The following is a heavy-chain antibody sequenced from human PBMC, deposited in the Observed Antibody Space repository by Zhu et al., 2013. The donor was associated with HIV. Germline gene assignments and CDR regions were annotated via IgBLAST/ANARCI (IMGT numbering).Heavy chain of an antibody. D-gene: IGHD1-26*01. Sequence: VQLVESGGGVVQPGRSLRLSCAASGFTFSSYGMHWVRQAPGKGLEWVAVISYDGSNKYYADSVKGRFTISRDNSKNTLYLQMNSLRAEDTAVYYCAKGKVAGATKSPLDYWGQGTLVTVSS. CDR1: GFTFSSYG. J-gene: IGHJ4*02. V-gene: IGHV3-30*18. CDR2: ISYDGSNK. CDR3: AKGKVAGATKSPLDY.